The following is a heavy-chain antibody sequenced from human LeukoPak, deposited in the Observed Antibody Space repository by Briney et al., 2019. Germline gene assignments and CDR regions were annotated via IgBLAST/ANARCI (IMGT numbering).Heavy chain of an antibody. CDR1: GFTFSNYA. D-gene: IGHD3-10*01. Sequence: GGSLRLSCAASGFTFSNYAMNWVRQAPGKGLEWVSAISGSGGNTYYSDSVKGRFAISRDNPKNTLYLQMNSLRAEDTAIYYCAKGPMGRGFDYWGQGTLVTVSS. CDR3: AKGPMGRGFDY. J-gene: IGHJ4*02. V-gene: IGHV3-23*01. CDR2: ISGSGGNT.